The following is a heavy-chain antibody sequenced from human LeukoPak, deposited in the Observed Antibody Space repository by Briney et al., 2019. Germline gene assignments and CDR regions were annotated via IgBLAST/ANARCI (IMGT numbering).Heavy chain of an antibody. V-gene: IGHV4-59*01. Sequence: SETLSLTCTVSGGSISSYYWSWIRQPPGKGLEWIGYIYYSGSTNYNPSLKSRVTISVDTSKNQCSLKLSSVTAADTAVYYCARVQGSVSFDPWGQGTLSPSPQ. CDR3: ARVQGSVSFDP. D-gene: IGHD3-10*01. CDR2: IYYSGST. CDR1: GGSISSYY. J-gene: IGHJ5*02.